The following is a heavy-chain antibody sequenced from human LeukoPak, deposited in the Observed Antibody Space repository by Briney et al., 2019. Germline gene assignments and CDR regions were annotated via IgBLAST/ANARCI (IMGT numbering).Heavy chain of an antibody. V-gene: IGHV3-48*02. CDR1: GFTFSTYS. J-gene: IGHJ4*02. D-gene: IGHD6-13*01. CDR3: ARDPFSSRLSYFDY. Sequence: GGSLRLSCTASGFTFSTYSMNWVRQAPGKGLEWVSYISDSSNSIYYADSVKGRFTISRDNAKSSLYLQMNSLRDEDTAVYFCARDPFSSRLSYFDYWGQGTLVTVSS. CDR2: ISDSSNSI.